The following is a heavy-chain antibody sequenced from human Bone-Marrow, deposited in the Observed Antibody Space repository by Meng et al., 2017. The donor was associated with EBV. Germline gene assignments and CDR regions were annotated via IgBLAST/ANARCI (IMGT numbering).Heavy chain of an antibody. CDR3: ARDLSGRFDP. J-gene: IGHJ5*02. CDR2: LPSDGGNT. D-gene: IGHD1-26*01. V-gene: IGHV3-30*03. CDR1: GFTFRGYG. Sequence: QVQLVESGGGGVQPGRSLRLSCAASGFTFRGYGMFWGRQAPGKGPEWVAILPSDGGNTYYSDSVKGRFTISRDNSKKTLYLQMNSLRAEDSAVYYCARDLSGRFDPWGQGTLVTVSS.